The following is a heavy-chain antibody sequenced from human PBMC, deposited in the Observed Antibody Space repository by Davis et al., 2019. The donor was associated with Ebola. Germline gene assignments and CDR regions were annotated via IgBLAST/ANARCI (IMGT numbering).Heavy chain of an antibody. CDR3: ASSRTVTPDYYYGMDV. V-gene: IGHV3-48*04. CDR2: ISSSGSTI. CDR1: GFTFSSYS. Sequence: PGGSLRLSCAASGFTFSSYSMNWVRQAPGEGLEWVSSISSSGSTIYYADSVKGRFTISRDNAKNSLYLQMNSLRAEDTAVYYCASSRTVTPDYYYGMDVWGQGTTVTVSS. D-gene: IGHD4-17*01. J-gene: IGHJ6*02.